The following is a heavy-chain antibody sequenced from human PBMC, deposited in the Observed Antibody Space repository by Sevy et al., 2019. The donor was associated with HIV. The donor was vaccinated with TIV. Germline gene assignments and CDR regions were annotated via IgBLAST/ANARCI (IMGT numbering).Heavy chain of an antibody. CDR3: VTLYYFGSGNPYYFDY. Sequence: GESLKISCKGSGYSFTSYWIGWVRQMPGKGLEWMGIIHPTDSDARYSPSFQGQVTISADKSFGTAYLQWSSLRASDTAMYYCVTLYYFGSGNPYYFDYWGQGTLVTVSS. CDR2: IHPTDSDA. V-gene: IGHV5-51*01. D-gene: IGHD3-10*01. CDR1: GYSFTSYW. J-gene: IGHJ4*02.